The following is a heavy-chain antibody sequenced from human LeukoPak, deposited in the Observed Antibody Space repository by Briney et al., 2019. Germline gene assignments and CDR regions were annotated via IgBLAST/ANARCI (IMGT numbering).Heavy chain of an antibody. CDR2: ISYDGSNK. D-gene: IGHD6-13*01. CDR1: GFNFNTYG. CDR3: AKGYGQQLVNNWFDP. Sequence: GGSLRLSCAASGFNFNTYGMHWVRQAPGKGLEWVAVISYDGSNKYYGDSVKGRFIISRDNSKNTLYLQMNSLRPEDTAVYYCAKGYGQQLVNNWFDPWGQGTLVTVSS. J-gene: IGHJ5*02. V-gene: IGHV3-30*18.